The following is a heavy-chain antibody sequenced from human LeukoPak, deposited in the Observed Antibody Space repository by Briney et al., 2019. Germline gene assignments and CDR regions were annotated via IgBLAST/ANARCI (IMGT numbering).Heavy chain of an antibody. D-gene: IGHD1-26*01. Sequence: GESLKISCKGSGYSFTTYWIGWVRQMPGKGLEWMGIIYPGDFDTRYSPSLQGQVTISADKSISTAYLHWSSLKASDTAVYYCARRSGSYFDYWGQGTLVTVSS. CDR3: ARRSGSYFDY. CDR1: GYSFTTYW. CDR2: IYPGDFDT. V-gene: IGHV5-51*01. J-gene: IGHJ4*02.